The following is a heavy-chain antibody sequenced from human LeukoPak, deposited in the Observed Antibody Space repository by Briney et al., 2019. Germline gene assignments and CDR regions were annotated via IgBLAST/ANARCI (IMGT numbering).Heavy chain of an antibody. CDR3: ASHYFDDTFDI. Sequence: SETLSPTCTVSGGSTTSYCCSWVRQPPGKGLEWIGYIYHSGNTNYNPSLKSRVTISVDTSKNQFSLKLSSVTAADTAVYYCASHYFDDTFDIWGRGTVVTVSS. D-gene: IGHD3-10*01. CDR1: GGSTTSYC. J-gene: IGHJ3*02. CDR2: IYHSGNT. V-gene: IGHV4-59*08.